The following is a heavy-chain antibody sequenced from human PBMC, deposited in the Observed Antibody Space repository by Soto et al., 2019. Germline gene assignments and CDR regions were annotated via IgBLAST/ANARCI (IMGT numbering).Heavy chain of an antibody. D-gene: IGHD1-26*01. J-gene: IGHJ4*02. CDR1: GFSISRDYY. V-gene: IGHV4-38-2*02. Sequence: PSETLSLTCAVSGFSISRDYYWGWIRQPPGRGLEWIGNVHHTGATDYTPSLRTRVTISLDTSKNQFSLKLTSVTAADTAVYYCARDRSGGSYTYWGQGILVTVS. CDR2: VHHTGAT. CDR3: ARDRSGGSYTY.